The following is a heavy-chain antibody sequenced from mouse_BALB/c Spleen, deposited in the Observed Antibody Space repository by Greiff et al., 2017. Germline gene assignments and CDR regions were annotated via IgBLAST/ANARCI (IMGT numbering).Heavy chain of an antibody. Sequence: EVMLVESGGGLVKPGGSLKLSCAASGFTFSSYAMSWVRQSPEKRLEWVAEISSGGSYTYYPDTVTGRFTISRDNAKNTLYLEMSSLRSEDTAMYYCARARNWDYFDYWGQGTTLTVSS. CDR2: ISSGGSYT. V-gene: IGHV5-9-4*01. CDR3: ARARNWDYFDY. CDR1: GFTFSSYA. D-gene: IGHD4-1*02. J-gene: IGHJ2*01.